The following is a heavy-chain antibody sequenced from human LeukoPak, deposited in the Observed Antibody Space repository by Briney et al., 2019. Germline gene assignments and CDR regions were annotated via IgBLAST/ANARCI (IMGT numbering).Heavy chain of an antibody. D-gene: IGHD6-13*01. CDR1: GFTFDDYA. V-gene: IGHV3-43D*04. Sequence: GGSLRPSCAASGFTFDDYAMHWVRHAPGKGLEWVSLISWDGGSTYYADSVKGRFTISRDNSKNSLYLQMDSLRAEDTALYYCAKAGSSEAAAYFDYWGQGTLVTVSS. CDR3: AKAGSSEAAAYFDY. CDR2: ISWDGGST. J-gene: IGHJ4*02.